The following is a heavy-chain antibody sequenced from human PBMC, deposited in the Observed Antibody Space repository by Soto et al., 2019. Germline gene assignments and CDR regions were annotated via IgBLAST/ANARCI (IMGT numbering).Heavy chain of an antibody. D-gene: IGHD3-3*01. Sequence: EVQLVESGGGLVKPGGSLRLSCAASGFTFSNAWMSWVRQAPGKGLEWVGRINSKTDGGTTDYAAPVKGRFTISRDDSKNTLYLQRNSLKTEDTAVYYCTTVGPGHYDVWSGQYYYYGMDVWGQGTTVTVSS. J-gene: IGHJ6*02. CDR2: INSKTDGGTT. V-gene: IGHV3-15*01. CDR1: GFTFSNAW. CDR3: TTVGPGHYDVWSGQYYYYGMDV.